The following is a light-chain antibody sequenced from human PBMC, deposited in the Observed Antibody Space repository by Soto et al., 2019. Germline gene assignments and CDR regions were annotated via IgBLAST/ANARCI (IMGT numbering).Light chain of an antibody. CDR3: SSYAGSNNYVV. J-gene: IGLJ2*01. CDR2: EVS. Sequence: QSVLTQPPSASGSPGQSVTISCTGPSSDVGGYNYVSWYQQHTGKAPKLMIYEVSKRPSGVPDRFSGSKSGNTASLTVSGLQAEDEVDYYCSSYAGSNNYVVFGGGTKLTVL. CDR1: SSDVGGYNY. V-gene: IGLV2-8*01.